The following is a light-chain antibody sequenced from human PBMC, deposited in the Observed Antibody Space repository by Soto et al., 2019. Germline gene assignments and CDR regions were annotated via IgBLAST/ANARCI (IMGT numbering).Light chain of an antibody. CDR1: SSDVGGSDY. V-gene: IGLV2-14*01. Sequence: QSALTQSASVSGSPGQSITISCTGTSSDVGGSDYVSWYQQHPDKAPKLIISEVSDRPSGVSDRFSGSKSGNTASLTVSGLQAEDEADYYCSSYAGSNNYVFGTGTKVTVL. CDR3: SSYAGSNNYV. J-gene: IGLJ1*01. CDR2: EVS.